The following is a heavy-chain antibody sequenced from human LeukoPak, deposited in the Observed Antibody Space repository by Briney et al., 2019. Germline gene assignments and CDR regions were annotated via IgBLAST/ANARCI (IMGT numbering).Heavy chain of an antibody. CDR2: ISSSCSTI. V-gene: IGHV3-48*03. D-gene: IGHD3-10*02. CDR3: AELGITMIGGV. J-gene: IGHJ6*04. CDR1: VFTFYDYG. Sequence: PGGSLRLSCAASVFTFYDYGMIWVRQAPGKGLEGVSYISSSCSTIYYADAVKVRFTISRDNAKNSLYLQMNSLRAEDTAVYYCAELGITMIGGVWGKGTTVPISS.